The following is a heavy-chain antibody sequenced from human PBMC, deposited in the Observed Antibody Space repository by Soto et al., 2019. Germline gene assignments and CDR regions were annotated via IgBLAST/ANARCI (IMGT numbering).Heavy chain of an antibody. J-gene: IGHJ6*02. CDR3: ASVLDYDFWSGSLGGMDV. V-gene: IGHV5-51*01. Sequence: GESLKISCKGSGYSFTSYWIGWVRQMPGKGLEWMGIIYPGDSDTRYSPSFQGRVTMTRNTSISTAYMELSSLRSEDTAVYYCASVLDYDFWSGSLGGMDVWGQGTTVTVSS. CDR2: IYPGDSDT. CDR1: GYSFTSYW. D-gene: IGHD3-3*01.